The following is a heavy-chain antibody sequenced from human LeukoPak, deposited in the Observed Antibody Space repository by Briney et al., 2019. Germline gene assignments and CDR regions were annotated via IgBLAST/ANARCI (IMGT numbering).Heavy chain of an antibody. CDR3: ARDMSSSWYGS. CDR2: IGTSSTTI. J-gene: IGHJ4*02. CDR1: GFTFSSYT. Sequence: PGGSLRLSCAASGFTFSSYTMNWVRQPPGKGLEWVSNIGTSSTTIYYADSVKGRFTISRDNAKNSLYLQMNSLRADDTAVYYCARDMSSSWYGSGGQGTLVTVSS. V-gene: IGHV3-48*01. D-gene: IGHD6-13*01.